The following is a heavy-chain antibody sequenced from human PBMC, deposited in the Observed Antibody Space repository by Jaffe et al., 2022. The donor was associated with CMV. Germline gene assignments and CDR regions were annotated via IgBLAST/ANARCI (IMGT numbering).Heavy chain of an antibody. CDR3: SRGSRLGGSFVDY. V-gene: IGHV3-49*05. CDR1: GFTFGDYA. D-gene: IGHD2-15*01. Sequence: EVQLVESGGGLVNPGRSLRLSCTTSGFTFGDYAMSWFRQAPGKGLEWVAFIRSEPYGGTTEYAASVKGRFIISRDDSKSIAYLQMNSLKTEDTAVYYCSRGSRLGGSFVDYWGQGTLVTVSS. CDR2: IRSEPYGGTT. J-gene: IGHJ4*02.